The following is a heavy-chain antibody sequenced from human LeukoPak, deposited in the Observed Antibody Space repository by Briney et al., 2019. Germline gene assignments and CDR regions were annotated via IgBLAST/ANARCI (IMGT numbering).Heavy chain of an antibody. CDR1: GFTFSSYW. CDR2: INSDGGTA. V-gene: IGHV3-74*01. J-gene: IGHJ4*02. D-gene: IGHD5-18*01. CDR3: ARGYTYGSIDY. Sequence: GGSLRLSCAASGFTFSSYWMHWVRQAPGEGLVCVSRINSDGGTATYADSVKGRFTISSDNAKNALYLQMNSLRAEDTAAYYCARGYTYGSIDYWGQGTLVTVSS.